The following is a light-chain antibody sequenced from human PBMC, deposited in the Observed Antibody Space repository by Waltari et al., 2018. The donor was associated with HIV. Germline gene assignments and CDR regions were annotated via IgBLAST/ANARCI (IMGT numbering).Light chain of an antibody. Sequence: DIQMTQSPSTLSASVGDRVPITCRASQSISSWLAWYQQKPGKAPKLLIYKASSLESGVPARFSGSGSGTEFTLTISRVQPDDFATYYCQQYNSYPLYSFGQGTKLEIK. J-gene: IGKJ2*03. CDR2: KAS. V-gene: IGKV1-5*03. CDR3: QQYNSYPLYS. CDR1: QSISSW.